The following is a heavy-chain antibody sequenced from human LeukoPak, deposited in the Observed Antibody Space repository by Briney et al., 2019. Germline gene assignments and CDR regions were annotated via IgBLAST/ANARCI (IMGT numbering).Heavy chain of an antibody. CDR2: IYTSGST. J-gene: IGHJ6*03. Sequence: SETLSLTCTVSGGSISSYYWSWIRQPAGKGLEWIGRIYTSGSTNYNPSLKSRVTMPVDTSKNQFSLKLSSVTAADTAVYYCAREAYYDFWSGTYYYYYMDVWGKGTTVTVSS. CDR3: AREAYYDFWSGTYYYYYMDV. CDR1: GGSISSYY. D-gene: IGHD3-3*01. V-gene: IGHV4-4*07.